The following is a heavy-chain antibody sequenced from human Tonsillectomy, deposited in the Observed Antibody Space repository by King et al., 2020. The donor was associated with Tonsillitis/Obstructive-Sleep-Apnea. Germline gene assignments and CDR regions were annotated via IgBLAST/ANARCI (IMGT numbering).Heavy chain of an antibody. CDR2: IYPCDSDT. D-gene: IGHD2-2*01. CDR1: GYSFTSYC. V-gene: IGHV5-51*01. Sequence: QLVQTGAEVKKPGESLKISGQGSGYSFTSYCIGWGRQMPGKGREWMGIIYPCDSDTRYIPSFQGQVTISAEKSISTAYLQWSSLKASDTSMYYCARQSLTDIVVVPAGYYYYMDVWGKGTTVTVSS. J-gene: IGHJ6*03. CDR3: ARQSLTDIVVVPAGYYYYMDV.